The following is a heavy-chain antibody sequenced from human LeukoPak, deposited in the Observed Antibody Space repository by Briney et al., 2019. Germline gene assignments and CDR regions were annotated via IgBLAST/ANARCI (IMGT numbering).Heavy chain of an antibody. CDR2: IIPIFGTA. D-gene: IGHD3-10*01. J-gene: IGHJ4*02. V-gene: IGHV1-69*13. Sequence: WASVKVSCKASGGTFSSYAISWVRQAPGQGLEWMGGIIPIFGTANYAQKFQGRVTITADESTSTAYMELSSLRSEDTAVYYCASGSLRGVRGVFNLDYWGQGTLVTVSS. CDR3: ASGSLRGVRGVFNLDY. CDR1: GGTFSSYA.